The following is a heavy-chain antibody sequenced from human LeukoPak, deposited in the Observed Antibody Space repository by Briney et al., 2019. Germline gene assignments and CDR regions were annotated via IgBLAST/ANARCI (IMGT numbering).Heavy chain of an antibody. J-gene: IGHJ4*02. CDR3: ATNHGGHSCGWYRFFDY. D-gene: IGHD6-19*01. Sequence: NPSETLSLTCTVSGGSISRYYWSWIRQPPRRGLEWIGWIYYSGSTSYNPSLKSGATLSVDTSKNQFSLKLNSVTTADTAVYYWATNHGGHSCGWYRFFDYWGQGTLVTVSS. CDR1: GGSISRYY. CDR2: IYYSGST. V-gene: IGHV4-59*12.